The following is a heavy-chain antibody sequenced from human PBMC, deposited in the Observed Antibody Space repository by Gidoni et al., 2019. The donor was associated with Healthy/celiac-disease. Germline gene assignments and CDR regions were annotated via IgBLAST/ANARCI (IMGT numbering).Heavy chain of an antibody. CDR2: IKQDGSEK. D-gene: IGHD5-12*01. CDR3: ARLGYPNGYYYYYYGMDV. V-gene: IGHV3-7*01. CDR1: RFAFSSYW. J-gene: IGHJ6*02. Sequence: EVELVESGGGLVQPGGSLRLSCAASRFAFSSYWMRWVRQAPGKGLEWLANIKQDGSEKYYVDSVKGRFTISRDNAKNSLYLQMNSLRAEDTAVYYCARLGYPNGYYYYYYGMDVWGQGTTVTVSS.